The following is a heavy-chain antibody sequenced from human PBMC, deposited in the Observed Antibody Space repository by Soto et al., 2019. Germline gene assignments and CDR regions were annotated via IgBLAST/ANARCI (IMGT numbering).Heavy chain of an antibody. CDR2: LIPIFGTA. CDR1: GGTFSSYA. D-gene: IGHD3-22*01. V-gene: IGHV1-69*06. J-gene: IGHJ5*02. CDR3: ARASKYYYDSSGYDNWFDP. Sequence: QVQLVQSGAEVKKPGSSVNVSCKASGGTFSSYAISWVRQAPGQGLEWMGGLIPIFGTANDAQKFQGRVTINADKSTSTPYMELSSLRSEDTAVYYCARASKYYYDSSGYDNWFDPWCQGTLVTVSS.